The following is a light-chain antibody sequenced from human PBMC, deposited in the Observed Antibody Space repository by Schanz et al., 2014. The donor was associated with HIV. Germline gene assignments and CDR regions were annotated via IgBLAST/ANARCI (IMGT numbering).Light chain of an antibody. CDR2: DVT. Sequence: QSALTQPASVSGSPGQSITISCTGTSSDLGGYNNVSWNQQHPGKAPKLMIYDVTNRPSGVSNRFSGSKSGNTASLTISGLQAEDEANYYCSSYTSSSTLEFGGGTKLTVL. J-gene: IGLJ2*01. CDR1: SSDLGGYNN. CDR3: SSYTSSSTLE. V-gene: IGLV2-14*03.